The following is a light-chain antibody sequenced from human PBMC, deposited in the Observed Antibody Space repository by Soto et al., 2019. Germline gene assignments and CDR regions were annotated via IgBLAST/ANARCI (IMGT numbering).Light chain of an antibody. Sequence: AIRMTQSPSSLSASTGDRVTITCRASQGISSYLAWYQQKPGKAPKLLIYAASTLQRGVPSRFSGSGSGTEFTLTISSLQPEDFATYYCLQVNNYPLTFGGGTKVDIK. CDR2: AAS. V-gene: IGKV1-8*01. CDR3: LQVNNYPLT. J-gene: IGKJ4*01. CDR1: QGISSY.